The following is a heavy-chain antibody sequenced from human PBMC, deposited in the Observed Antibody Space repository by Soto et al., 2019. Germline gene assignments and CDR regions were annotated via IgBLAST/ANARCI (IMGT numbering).Heavy chain of an antibody. J-gene: IGHJ5*02. CDR2: INAGNGNT. V-gene: IGHV1-3*05. Sequence: QVQLVQSGAEEKKPGASVKVSCKASGYTFTNYAMHWVRQAPGQRLEWMGWINAGNGNTKYSQKFQGRVTITRDTSASPAYMELSSLTSEGTAVYYCARGFPLWFAPWGQGTLVTVSS. CDR1: GYTFTNYA. D-gene: IGHD3-16*02. CDR3: ARGFPLWFAP.